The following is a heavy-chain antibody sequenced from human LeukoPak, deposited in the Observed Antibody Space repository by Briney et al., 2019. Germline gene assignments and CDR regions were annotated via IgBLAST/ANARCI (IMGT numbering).Heavy chain of an antibody. CDR1: GGSISSYY. J-gene: IGHJ4*02. CDR2: IYYSGST. CDR3: ARDGIRSSGWFDY. V-gene: IGHV4-39*02. D-gene: IGHD6-19*01. Sequence: NPSETLSLTCTVSGGSISSYYWGWIRQPPGKGLEWIGGIYYSGSTYYNPSLKSRVTISVDTSKNQFSLKLSSVTAADTAVYYCARDGIRSSGWFDYWGQGTLVTVSS.